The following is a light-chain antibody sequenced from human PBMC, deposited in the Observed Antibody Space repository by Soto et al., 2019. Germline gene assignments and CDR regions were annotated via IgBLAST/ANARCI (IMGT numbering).Light chain of an antibody. CDR2: GNS. CDR3: QSYDRSLSGVV. J-gene: IGLJ2*01. Sequence: QSVLTQPPSVSGAPGQRVTISCTGSSSNIGAGYDVHWYQQLPGTAPKLLIYGNSNRPSGVPDRFAGSKSGTSASLANTGLQAEYEADYSCQSYDRSLSGVVFGGRTKLTFL. V-gene: IGLV1-40*01. CDR1: SSNIGAGYD.